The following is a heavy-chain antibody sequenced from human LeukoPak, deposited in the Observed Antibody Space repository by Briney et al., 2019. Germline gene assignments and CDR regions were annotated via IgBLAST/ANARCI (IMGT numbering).Heavy chain of an antibody. CDR3: ARLTTVTQGLSSYSYYYMDV. CDR1: GYSFTSSW. Sequence: GESLKISCKGSGYSFTSSWIGWVRQMPGKGLEWMGIIYLADSETRYSPSFQGQVTISADKSTSTAYLQWSSLKASDTAMYYCARLTTVTQGLSSYSYYYMDVWGKGTTVTVSS. D-gene: IGHD4-17*01. CDR2: IYLADSET. J-gene: IGHJ6*03. V-gene: IGHV5-51*01.